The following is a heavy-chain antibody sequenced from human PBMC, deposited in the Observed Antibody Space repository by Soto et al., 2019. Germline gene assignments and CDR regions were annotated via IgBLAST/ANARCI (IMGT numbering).Heavy chain of an antibody. CDR3: AKNPLDGMDV. J-gene: IGHJ6*02. CDR1: GFTFSSYA. CDR2: ISGSGGST. Sequence: PGGSLRLSCAASGFTFSSYAMSWVRQAPGKGLEWVSAISGSGGSTYCADTVKGRFTISRDNSKNTLYLQMNSLRAEDTAVYYCAKNPLDGMDVWGQGTTVTVSS. V-gene: IGHV3-23*01.